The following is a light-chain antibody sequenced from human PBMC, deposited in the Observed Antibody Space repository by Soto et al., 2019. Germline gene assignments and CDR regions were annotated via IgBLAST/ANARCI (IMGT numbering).Light chain of an antibody. CDR1: PSTSSY. Sequence: DLQVTQAPSTLAASVGGGVTITWRSSPSTSSYLAWYQQKPGKAPKLLIYQASSLENGVPSRLSGSGSGTEFSLTISSLQPDDFATYYCQQYSSHSTFGQGTKV. J-gene: IGKJ1*01. CDR3: QQYSSHST. CDR2: QAS. V-gene: IGKV1-5*03.